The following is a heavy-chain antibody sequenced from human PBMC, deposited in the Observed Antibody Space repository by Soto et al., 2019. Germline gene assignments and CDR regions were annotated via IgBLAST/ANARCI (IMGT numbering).Heavy chain of an antibody. CDR2: INSDGSST. D-gene: IGHD1-1*01. J-gene: IGHJ4*02. CDR3: ASLKNIYMNNEDY. Sequence: EVQLVESGGGLVQPGGSLRLSCAASGFTFSSYWMHWVRQAPGKGLVWVSRINSDGSSTSYADSVKGRFTISRDNAKNTLYLQMNSLRAEDTAVYYCASLKNIYMNNEDYWGQGTLVTVSS. CDR1: GFTFSSYW. V-gene: IGHV3-74*01.